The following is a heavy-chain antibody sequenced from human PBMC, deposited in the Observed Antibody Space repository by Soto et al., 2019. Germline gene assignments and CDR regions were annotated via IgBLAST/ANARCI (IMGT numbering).Heavy chain of an antibody. CDR2: ISGSGGST. CDR1: GFTFSSYA. Sequence: GGSLRLCCGASGFTFSSYAMTWVRQAPGKGLEWVSAISGSGGSTYYADSVKGRFTISRDNSKNTLYLQMNSLRAEDTAVYYCAKSPNAIAVTVSYWGQGTLVTVSS. CDR3: AKSPNAIAVTVSY. D-gene: IGHD6-19*01. J-gene: IGHJ4*02. V-gene: IGHV3-23*01.